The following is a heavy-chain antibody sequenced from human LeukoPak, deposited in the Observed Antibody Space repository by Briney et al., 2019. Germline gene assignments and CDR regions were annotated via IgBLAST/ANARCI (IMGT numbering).Heavy chain of an antibody. CDR1: GFTFDDYA. D-gene: IGHD2-15*01. CDR2: ISWNSGSI. Sequence: GRSLRLSCAASGFTFDDYAMHWVRQAPGQGLEWVSGISWNSGSIGYADSVKGRFTISRDNAKNSLYLQMNSLRAEDTALYYCARDLGLLPQYFQHWGQGTLVTVSS. V-gene: IGHV3-9*01. CDR3: ARDLGLLPQYFQH. J-gene: IGHJ1*01.